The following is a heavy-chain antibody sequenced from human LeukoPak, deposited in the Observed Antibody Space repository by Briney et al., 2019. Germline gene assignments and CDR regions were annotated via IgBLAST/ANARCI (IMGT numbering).Heavy chain of an antibody. CDR2: IKSNADGATT. D-gene: IGHD3-10*01. CDR3: TSHYGSGGF. CDR1: GFTFSSYA. Sequence: NAGGSLRLSCAASGFTFSSYAMSWVRQAPGKGLQWVGRIKSNADGATTDYIAPVKGRFFISRDDSKNMLYLQMSSLQIEDTAMYHCTSHYGSGGFWGQGTLVTVSS. J-gene: IGHJ4*02. V-gene: IGHV3-15*05.